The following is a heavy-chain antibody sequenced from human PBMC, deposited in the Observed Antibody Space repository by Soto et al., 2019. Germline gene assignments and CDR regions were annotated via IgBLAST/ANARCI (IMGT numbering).Heavy chain of an antibody. CDR1: GYTLTELS. Sequence: GASVKVSCKVSGYTLTELSTHWVRQAPGKGLEWMGGFDPEDGETIYAQKFQGRVTMTEDTSTDTAYMELSSLRSEDTAVYYCATDLLYYYGSGSYPGPWGQGTLVTVSS. CDR3: ATDLLYYYGSGSYPGP. V-gene: IGHV1-24*01. J-gene: IGHJ5*02. CDR2: FDPEDGET. D-gene: IGHD3-10*01.